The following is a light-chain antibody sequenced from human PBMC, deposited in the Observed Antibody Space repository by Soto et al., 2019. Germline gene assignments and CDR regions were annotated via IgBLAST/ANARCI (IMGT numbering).Light chain of an antibody. CDR1: SSDVGFYNY. V-gene: IGLV2-14*01. Sequence: QSALTQPASVAGSPGQSITISCSGTSSDVGFYNYVSWYQQHPGKAPKLIIYEVSNRPSGVSNRFSGSKSGNTASLTISGLQAEDEADYYCSSYTTSSTRVFGGGTKLTVL. J-gene: IGLJ3*02. CDR3: SSYTTSSTRV. CDR2: EVS.